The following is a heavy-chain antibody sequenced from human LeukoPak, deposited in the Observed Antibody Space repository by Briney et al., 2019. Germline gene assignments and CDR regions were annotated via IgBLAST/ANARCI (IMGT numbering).Heavy chain of an antibody. D-gene: IGHD1-26*01. CDR2: ISGSGGST. CDR3: AKGQYSGSYTYFDY. Sequence: PGGSLRLSCAASGFNVSSNYMNWVRQAPGKGLEWVSAISGSGGSTYYADSVKGRFTISRDNSKNTLYLQMNSLRAEDTAVYYCAKGQYSGSYTYFDYWGQGTLVTVSS. V-gene: IGHV3-23*01. CDR1: GFNVSSNY. J-gene: IGHJ4*02.